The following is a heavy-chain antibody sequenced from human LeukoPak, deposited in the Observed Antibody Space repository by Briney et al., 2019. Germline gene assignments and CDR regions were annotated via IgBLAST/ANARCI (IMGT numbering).Heavy chain of an antibody. CDR3: ARGRYCSGGSCYHENWFDP. D-gene: IGHD2-15*01. V-gene: IGHV1-8*02. Sequence: ASVKVSCKASGYTFTGYYMHWVRQATGQGLEWMGWMNPNSGNTGYAQKFQGRVTMTRNTSISTAYMELSSLRSEDTAVYYCARGRYCSGGSCYHENWFDPWGQGTLVTVSS. CDR1: GYTFTGYY. CDR2: MNPNSGNT. J-gene: IGHJ5*02.